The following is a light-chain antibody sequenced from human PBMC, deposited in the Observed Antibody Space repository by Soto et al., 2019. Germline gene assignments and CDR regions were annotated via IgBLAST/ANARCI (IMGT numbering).Light chain of an antibody. V-gene: IGKV2-24*01. CDR1: QSLEHSDGNTY. CDR3: MQATHYRPYT. J-gene: IGKJ2*01. CDR2: KVS. Sequence: DVVMTQTPLSSPVTLGQPASISCRSSQSLEHSDGNTYLSWLHQRPGQPPRLLIYKVSHRFSGVPDRFSGIGAGTDFTLTISRVEAEDVGIYYCMQATHYRPYTFGQGTKLEI.